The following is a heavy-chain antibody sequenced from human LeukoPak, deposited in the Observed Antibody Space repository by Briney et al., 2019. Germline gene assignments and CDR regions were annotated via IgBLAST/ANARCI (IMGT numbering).Heavy chain of an antibody. D-gene: IGHD3-10*01. CDR2: ISSSGST. V-gene: IGHV4-61*02. CDR3: ARGLNYYGSGSYYTDNWFDP. CDR1: GDSISSGDYY. J-gene: IGHJ5*02. Sequence: SETLSLTCTVSGDSISSGDYYWSWIRQPAGKGLEWIGRISSSGSTNYNPSLKSQVTISVDTSKNQFSLKLSSVTAADTAVYYCARGLNYYGSGSYYTDNWFDPWGQGTLVTVSS.